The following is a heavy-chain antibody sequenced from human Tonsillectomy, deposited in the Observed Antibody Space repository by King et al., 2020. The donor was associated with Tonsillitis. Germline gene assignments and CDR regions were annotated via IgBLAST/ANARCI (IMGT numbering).Heavy chain of an antibody. CDR2: FYYSGST. V-gene: IGHV4-59*01. Sequence: VQLQESGPGLVKPSETLSRTCTVSGGSISSYYWSWIRQPPGKGLEWSGYFYYSGSTNYNPSLKSRVTISVDTSKTQFSLKLSSVTAADTAVYDCARLDVVGATSFDYWGPGTLVTVSS. D-gene: IGHD1-26*01. CDR3: ARLDVVGATSFDY. CDR1: GGSISSYY. J-gene: IGHJ4*02.